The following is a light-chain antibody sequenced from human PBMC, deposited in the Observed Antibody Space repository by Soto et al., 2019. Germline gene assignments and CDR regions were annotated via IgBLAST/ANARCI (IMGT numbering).Light chain of an antibody. Sequence: EIVMTQSPATLSVSPGERATLSCRASQSVSINLAWYQQKPGQAPRLLIYGASTRATGIPGRFSGSGSGTEFTLTISSLQSEDFAVYYCQQYKNWPKTFGQGTNVEIK. V-gene: IGKV3-15*01. CDR2: GAS. J-gene: IGKJ1*01. CDR3: QQYKNWPKT. CDR1: QSVSIN.